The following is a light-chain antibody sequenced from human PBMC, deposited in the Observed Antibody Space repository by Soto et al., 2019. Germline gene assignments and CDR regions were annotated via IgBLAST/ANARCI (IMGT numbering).Light chain of an antibody. CDR1: SSNIGSNY. J-gene: IGLJ2*01. V-gene: IGLV1-47*01. CDR2: RNN. Sequence: QSVLTQPPSASGTPEQRVTISCSGSSSNIGSNYVYWYQQLPGTAPKLLSYRNNQRTSVVPDRFSGSKSGTSASLAISGLRSEDEADYYCAAWDDSLSGRGVFGGGTKLTVL. CDR3: AAWDDSLSGRGV.